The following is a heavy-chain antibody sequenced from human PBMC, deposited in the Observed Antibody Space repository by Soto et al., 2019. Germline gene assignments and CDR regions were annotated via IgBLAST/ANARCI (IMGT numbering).Heavy chain of an antibody. CDR1: GGTFSSYT. V-gene: IGHV1-69*02. J-gene: IGHJ4*02. CDR2: IIPILGIA. Sequence: SVKVSCKASGGTFSSYTISWVRQAPGQGLEWMGRIIPILGIANYAQKFQGRVTITAGKSTSTAYMELSSLRSEDTAVYYCAADHPPVKAAAGTYWGQGTLVTVSS. CDR3: AADHPPVKAAAGTY. D-gene: IGHD6-13*01.